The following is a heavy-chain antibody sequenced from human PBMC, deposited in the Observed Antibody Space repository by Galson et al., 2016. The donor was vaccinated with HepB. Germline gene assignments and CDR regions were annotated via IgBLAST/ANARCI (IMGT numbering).Heavy chain of an antibody. J-gene: IGHJ4*02. D-gene: IGHD3-16*01. CDR1: GFTFSTYT. CDR2: IRGSGSST. Sequence: CAASGFTFSTYTMTWVRQAPGKGLEWISAIRGSGSSTFYADSVQGRFTISRDNSKNTLSLQMSSRRAEDTAVDYCAKDASTSWGFLYYFDSWGQGTLVTVSS. V-gene: IGHV3-23*01. CDR3: AKDASTSWGFLYYFDS.